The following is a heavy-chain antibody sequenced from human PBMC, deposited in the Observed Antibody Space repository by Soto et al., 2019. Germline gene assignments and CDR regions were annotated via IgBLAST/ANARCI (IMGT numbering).Heavy chain of an antibody. V-gene: IGHV3-21*01. CDR1: GFRFSTYS. CDR2: IDSNGYI. CDR3: VRDDCTSTNDCKGFDC. Sequence: EVQLVESGGGLVKPGGSLRLSCAASGFRFSTYSLNWVRQAPGKGLEWVSSIDSNGYIYYADSLRGRFTVSRDSAKNSLHLQMNSLRAEDTAVYYCVRDDCTSTNDCKGFDCWGQGTLVTVSS. D-gene: IGHD2-2*01. J-gene: IGHJ4*02.